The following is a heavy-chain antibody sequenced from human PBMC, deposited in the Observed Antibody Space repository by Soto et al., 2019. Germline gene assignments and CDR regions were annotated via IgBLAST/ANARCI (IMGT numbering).Heavy chain of an antibody. CDR1: GDSVSSNSAA. CDR3: TRSRGSSSWYYYYYGMDV. D-gene: IGHD6-13*01. Sequence: SQTLSLTCAISGDSVSSNSAAWNWIRQSPSRGLEWLGRTYYRSKWYNDYAVSVKSRITINPDTSKNQFSLQLNSVTPEDTAVYYCTRSRGSSSWYYYYYGMDVWCQGTTVTVSS. CDR2: TYYRSKWYN. J-gene: IGHJ6*02. V-gene: IGHV6-1*01.